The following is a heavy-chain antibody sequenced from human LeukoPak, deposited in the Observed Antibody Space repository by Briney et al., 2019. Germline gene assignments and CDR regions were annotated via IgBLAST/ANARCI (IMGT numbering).Heavy chain of an antibody. CDR1: GFTFSSYW. Sequence: PGGSLRLSCAASGFTFSSYWMHWVRQAPGQGLVWVSRINSDGSSTTYADSVKGRFTISRDNAKNTLYVQMNSLRAEDTAVYYCARDSDSSGYYSFDYWGQGILVTVSS. D-gene: IGHD3-22*01. J-gene: IGHJ4*02. CDR3: ARDSDSSGYYSFDY. CDR2: INSDGSST. V-gene: IGHV3-74*01.